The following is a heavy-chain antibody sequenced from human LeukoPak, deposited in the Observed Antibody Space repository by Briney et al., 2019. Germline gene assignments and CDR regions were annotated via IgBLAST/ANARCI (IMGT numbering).Heavy chain of an antibody. CDR3: ARGSPAAV. Sequence: PGGSLRLYCAASGFTFSCYWMHWVRQAPGKGLVWVSRSNTDGSTTNYSDSVKGRFTISIYNAENTLSLQMNSMRAEDTAVYFFARGSPAAVWGQGALVTVSS. CDR2: SNTDGSTT. CDR1: GFTFSCYW. V-gene: IGHV3-74*01. D-gene: IGHD6-25*01. J-gene: IGHJ4*02.